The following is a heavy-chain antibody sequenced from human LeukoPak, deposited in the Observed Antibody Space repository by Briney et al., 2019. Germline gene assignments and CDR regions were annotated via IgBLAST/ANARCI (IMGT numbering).Heavy chain of an antibody. CDR2: INHSGST. J-gene: IGHJ3*02. D-gene: IGHD5-18*01. CDR1: GGSISSSSYY. Sequence: SETLSLTCTVSGGSISSSSYYWGWIRQPPGKGLEWIGEINHSGSTNYNPSLKSRVTISVDTSKNQFSLKLSSVTAADTAVYYCARTWIQLWLRRAFDIWGQGTMVTVSS. CDR3: ARTWIQLWLRRAFDI. V-gene: IGHV4-39*07.